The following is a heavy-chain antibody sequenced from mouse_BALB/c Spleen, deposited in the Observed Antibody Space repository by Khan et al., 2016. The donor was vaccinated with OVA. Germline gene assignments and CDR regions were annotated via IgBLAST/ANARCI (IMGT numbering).Heavy chain of an antibody. CDR3: ASALYDAYYYYYAMDC. Sequence: EVELVESGGGLVQPGGSLKLSCAASGFTFSNYGMSWVRQTPDKRLELVAIINSNGGITSYPDSVKGRFTISSDSAKNTRYLQMSSLKSEDTAMYYCASALYDAYYYYYAMDCWGQGTSVTVSS. D-gene: IGHD2-3*01. CDR2: INSNGGIT. V-gene: IGHV5-6-3*01. CDR1: GFTFSNYG. J-gene: IGHJ4*01.